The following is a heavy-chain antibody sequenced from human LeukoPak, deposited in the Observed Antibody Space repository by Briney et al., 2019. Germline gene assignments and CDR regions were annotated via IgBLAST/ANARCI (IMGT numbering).Heavy chain of an antibody. J-gene: IGHJ4*02. CDR2: INPNSGGT. V-gene: IGHV1-2*02. CDR3: ARDFPDPRYCSGGSCYFRGY. CDR1: GYTFTGYY. D-gene: IGHD2-15*01. Sequence: ASVKVSCKASGYTFTGYYMHWVRQAPGQGLEWMGWINPNSGGTNYAQKFQGRVTMTRDTSISTAYMELSRLRSDDTAVYYCARDFPDPRYCSGGSCYFRGYWGQGTLVTVSS.